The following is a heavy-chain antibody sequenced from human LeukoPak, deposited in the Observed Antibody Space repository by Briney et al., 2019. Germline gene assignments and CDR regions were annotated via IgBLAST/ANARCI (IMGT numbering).Heavy chain of an antibody. J-gene: IGHJ4*02. Sequence: GGSLRLSCAASGFTFSSYWMSWVRQAPGKGLEWVANIKQDGSEKYYVDSVKGRFTISRDNAKNSLYLQMNSLRAVDTAVYYCARGTIAAAGYYYFDYWGQGTQVTVSS. D-gene: IGHD6-13*01. CDR3: ARGTIAAAGYYYFDY. CDR2: IKQDGSEK. CDR1: GFTFSSYW. V-gene: IGHV3-7*04.